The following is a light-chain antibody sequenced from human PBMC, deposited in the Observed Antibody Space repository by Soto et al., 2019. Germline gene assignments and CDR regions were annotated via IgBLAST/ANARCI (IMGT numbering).Light chain of an antibody. Sequence: QSVLTQPPSVSGAPGQRVTISCTGSSSNIGAGYDVHWYQQLPGTSPKLLIYGNSNRPSGVPDRFSGSKSGTSASQAITGLQAEGEADYYCQSYDSSLSALFGGGTKVTVL. CDR1: SSNIGAGYD. J-gene: IGLJ3*02. V-gene: IGLV1-40*01. CDR2: GNS. CDR3: QSYDSSLSAL.